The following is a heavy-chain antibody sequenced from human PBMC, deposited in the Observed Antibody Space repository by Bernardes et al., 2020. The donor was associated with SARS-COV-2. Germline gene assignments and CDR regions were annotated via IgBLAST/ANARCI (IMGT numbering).Heavy chain of an antibody. J-gene: IGHJ5*02. D-gene: IGHD1-1*01. Sequence: SETLSLTCSVSGGSISSSNYYWGWIRQPPGKGLEWIGIIYYSGSTYYSASLKSRVTISVDTSKNQFSLKLTSVTAADTAVYYCTGVLVTGAWWFDPWGQGTLVTVSS. CDR3: TGVLVTGAWWFDP. CDR2: IYYSGST. CDR1: GGSISSSNYY. V-gene: IGHV4-39*01.